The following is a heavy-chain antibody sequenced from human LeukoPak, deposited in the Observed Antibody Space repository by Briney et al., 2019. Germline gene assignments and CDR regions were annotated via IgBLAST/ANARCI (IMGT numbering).Heavy chain of an antibody. J-gene: IGHJ4*02. D-gene: IGHD3-9*01. Sequence: ESGPTLVNPTQTLTLTCTFSGFSFSTRGVGVGWIRQPPGKALEWLAVIYWDEDKRYRPSLKSRLTITKDTSKNQVVLTMTNMDPVDTATYYCARSPYYDILTGSRGTLDYWGRGILVTVSS. CDR3: ARSPYYDILTGSRGTLDY. CDR1: GFSFSTRGVG. V-gene: IGHV2-5*02. CDR2: IYWDEDK.